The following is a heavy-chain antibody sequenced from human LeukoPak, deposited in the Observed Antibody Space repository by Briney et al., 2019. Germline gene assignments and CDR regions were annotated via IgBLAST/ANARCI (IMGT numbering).Heavy chain of an antibody. Sequence: PSETLSLTCALYGGSFSSYSWSWTWIRQTPEKGLEWIGEIIEKGNANYNPSLKSRVTIDLDTSKNQFSLQLTSMTAADTAMYYCARGYYPPRWYFDLWGRGTLVTVSS. CDR2: IIEKGNA. D-gene: IGHD3-10*01. CDR1: GGSFSSYS. CDR3: ARGYYPPRWYFDL. J-gene: IGHJ2*01. V-gene: IGHV4-34*01.